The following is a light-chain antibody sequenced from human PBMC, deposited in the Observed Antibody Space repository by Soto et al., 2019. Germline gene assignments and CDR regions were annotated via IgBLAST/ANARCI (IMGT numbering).Light chain of an antibody. Sequence: QSALTQPPSASGSPGQSVTISCTGTSSDIGAYNYVSWYQQYPGKVPKLMIYDVSKRPSGVPDRFSGSKSGNTASLTVSGLRADDEADYYCCSYTDSSSLLFGGGTKLTVL. V-gene: IGLV2-8*01. CDR2: DVS. CDR1: SSDIGAYNY. J-gene: IGLJ3*02. CDR3: CSYTDSSSLL.